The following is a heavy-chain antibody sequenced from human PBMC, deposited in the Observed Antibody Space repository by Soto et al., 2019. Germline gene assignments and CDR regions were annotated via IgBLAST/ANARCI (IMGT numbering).Heavy chain of an antibody. CDR3: ARGGYSYGKHYYFGMDV. CDR1: GGTFSSYA. J-gene: IGHJ6*02. CDR2: IIPIFGTA. D-gene: IGHD5-18*01. V-gene: IGHV1-69*13. Sequence: SVKVSCKASGGTFSSYAISWVRQAPGQGLAWMGGIIPIFGTANYAQKFQGRVTITADESTSTAYMELSSLRSEDTAVYYCARGGYSYGKHYYFGMDVWGQGTTVTVSS.